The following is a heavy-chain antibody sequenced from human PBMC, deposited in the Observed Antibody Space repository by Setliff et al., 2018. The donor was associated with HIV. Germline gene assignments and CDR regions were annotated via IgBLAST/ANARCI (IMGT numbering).Heavy chain of an antibody. CDR3: AKVRALTYCRGDSCYCFDY. V-gene: IGHV1-3*04. CDR1: GYTFTSYS. Sequence: ASVKVSCKASGYTFTSYSMHWVRQAPGQRLEWMGWLRTGTGDTSYSVKFQGRLTITRDTSANTAYMELSNLRSEDTALYYCAKVRALTYCRGDSCYCFDYWGQGTLVTV. D-gene: IGHD2-15*01. CDR2: LRTGTGDT. J-gene: IGHJ4*02.